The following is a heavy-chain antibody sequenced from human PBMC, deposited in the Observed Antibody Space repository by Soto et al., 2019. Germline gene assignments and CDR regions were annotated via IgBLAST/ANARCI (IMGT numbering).Heavy chain of an antibody. D-gene: IGHD3-3*01. CDR1: GFTFSSYG. CDR2: ISYDGSNK. V-gene: IGHV3-30*18. J-gene: IGHJ4*02. Sequence: PVGSLRLSCAASGFTFSSYGMHWVRQAPGKGLEWVAVISYDGSNKYYADSVKGRFTISRDNSKNTLYLQMNSLRAEDTAVYYCAKSSPKVLRFLEWFSPILVYWGQGTMVTVSS. CDR3: AKSSPKVLRFLEWFSPILVY.